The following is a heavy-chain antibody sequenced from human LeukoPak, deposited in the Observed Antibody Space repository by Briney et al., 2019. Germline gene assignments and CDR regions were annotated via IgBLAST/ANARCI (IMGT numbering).Heavy chain of an antibody. CDR1: GGSISSYY. CDR2: INHSGST. D-gene: IGHD3-3*01. CDR3: AREVESQGRSLDI. V-gene: IGHV4-34*01. Sequence: SETLSLTCTVSGGSISSYYWSWIRQPPGKALEWIGEINHSGSTNYNPSLKSRVTTSIDTSKNQFSLRLSSVTAADTAVYYCAREVESQGRSLDIWGQGTMVTVSS. J-gene: IGHJ3*02.